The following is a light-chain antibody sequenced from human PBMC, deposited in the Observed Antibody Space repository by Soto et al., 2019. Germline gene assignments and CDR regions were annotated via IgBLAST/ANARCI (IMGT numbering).Light chain of an antibody. J-gene: IGKJ5*01. Sequence: DIQLTQSPSFLSASVGDRVTITCRASQGISSYLAWYQQKPGKAPKLLIYAASTLQSGVPSRFSGSGSGTEFTLTISSLQPEDFAVYYCQQRHMWPITFGQGTRLEIK. V-gene: IGKV1-9*01. CDR1: QGISSY. CDR3: QQRHMWPIT. CDR2: AAS.